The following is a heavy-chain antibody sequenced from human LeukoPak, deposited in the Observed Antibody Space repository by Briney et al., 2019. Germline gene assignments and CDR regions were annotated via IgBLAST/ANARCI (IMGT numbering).Heavy chain of an antibody. D-gene: IGHD6-13*01. J-gene: IGHJ3*02. CDR1: GFTFDDYA. CDR2: ISWNSGSI. Sequence: PGRSLRLSCAASGFTFDDYAMHWVRQAPGKGQEWVSGISWNSGSIGYADSVKGRFTISRDNAKNSLYLQMNSLRAEDTALYYCASSSWAPDAFDIWGQGTMVTVSS. CDR3: ASSSWAPDAFDI. V-gene: IGHV3-9*01.